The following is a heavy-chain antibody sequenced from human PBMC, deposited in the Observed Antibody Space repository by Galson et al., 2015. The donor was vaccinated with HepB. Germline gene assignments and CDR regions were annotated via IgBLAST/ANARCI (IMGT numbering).Heavy chain of an antibody. Sequence: SVKVSCKASGYIFTSYYMHWVRQAPGQGLEWMGIINPSGGSTSYAQKFQGRVTMTRDTSTSTVYMELSSLRSEDTAVYYCARREPGPIDAFDIWGQGTMVTVSS. CDR1: GYIFTSYY. CDR2: INPSGGST. D-gene: IGHD3-10*01. J-gene: IGHJ3*02. CDR3: ARREPGPIDAFDI. V-gene: IGHV1-46*03.